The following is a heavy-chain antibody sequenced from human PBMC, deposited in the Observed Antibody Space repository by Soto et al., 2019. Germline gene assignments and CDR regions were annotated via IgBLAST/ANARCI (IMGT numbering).Heavy chain of an antibody. Sequence: GGSLRVSCAASGFTFDDYAMHWVRQAPGKGLEWVSGISWNSGSIGYADSVKGRFTISRDNAKNSLYLQMNSLRAEDTALYYCGRELNDFWSGQPNYYYDFMDVWGKGSTVTVS. D-gene: IGHD3-3*01. J-gene: IGHJ6*03. CDR2: ISWNSGSI. CDR1: GFTFDDYA. V-gene: IGHV3-9*01. CDR3: GRELNDFWSGQPNYYYDFMDV.